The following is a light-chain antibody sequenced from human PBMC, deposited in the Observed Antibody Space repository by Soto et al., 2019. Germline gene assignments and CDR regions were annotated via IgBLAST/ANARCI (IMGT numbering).Light chain of an antibody. Sequence: DIQMTQSPSSVSASVGDRVTISCRASEDINSRLAWYQQKPGNAPKLLIYAAFILQSGVPSRFSGYGSGTDFTLSISSLQPEDFATYYCQQFNNYPQITFGPGTKVDIK. V-gene: IGKV1-12*01. CDR3: QQFNNYPQIT. CDR1: EDINSR. CDR2: AAF. J-gene: IGKJ3*01.